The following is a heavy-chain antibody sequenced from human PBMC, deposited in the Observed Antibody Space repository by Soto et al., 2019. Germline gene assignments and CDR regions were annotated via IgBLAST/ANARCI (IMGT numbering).Heavy chain of an antibody. CDR2: ISGYNGNA. D-gene: IGHD6-13*01. CDR1: GYSFTNYG. V-gene: IGHV1-18*01. CDR3: ARAPRFVTAATRIRDSDY. J-gene: IGHJ4*02. Sequence: ASVKVSCKASGYSFTNYGVSWVRQAPGQGLEWMGWISGYNGNANYAQKFQGRVTMTTDTSTSTAYMDLRSLRYDDTAVYYCARAPRFVTAATRIRDSDYWGQGTLVTVSS.